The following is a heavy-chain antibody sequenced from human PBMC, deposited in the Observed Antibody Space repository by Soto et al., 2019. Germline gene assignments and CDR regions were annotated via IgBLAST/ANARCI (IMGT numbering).Heavy chain of an antibody. CDR3: ARLKSKNPGALNYGMDV. CDR1: GYSFTSYW. CDR2: IYPGDSDT. J-gene: IGHJ6*02. V-gene: IGHV5-51*01. D-gene: IGHD1-26*01. Sequence: GESLKISCKGSGYSFTSYWIGWVRQMPGKGLEWMGIIYPGDSDTRYSPSFQGQVTISADKSISTAYLQWSSLKASDTTMYYFARLKSKNPGALNYGMDVWGQGTTVTVSS.